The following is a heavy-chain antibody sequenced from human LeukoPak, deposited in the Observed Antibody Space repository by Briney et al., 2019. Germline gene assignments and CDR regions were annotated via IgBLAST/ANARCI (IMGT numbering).Heavy chain of an antibody. V-gene: IGHV1-2*02. Sequence: ASVKVSCKASGYTFTGYYMHWVRQAPGQGLEWMGWINPNSGGTNYAQKFQGRVTMTRDTSISTAYMELSRLRSDDTAVYYCARDNSVRDEAWWFSPWGQGTLVTVSS. D-gene: IGHD5-24*01. CDR1: GYTFTGYY. CDR3: ARDNSVRDEAWWFSP. J-gene: IGHJ5*02. CDR2: INPNSGGT.